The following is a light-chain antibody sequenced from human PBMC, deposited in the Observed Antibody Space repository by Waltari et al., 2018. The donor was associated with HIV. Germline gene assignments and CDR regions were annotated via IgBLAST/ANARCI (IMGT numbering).Light chain of an antibody. J-gene: IGLJ2*01. Sequence: QSALTQPPSASGSPGQSVTLSCTGTSSDVGGYNYVSWHQQHPGKAPELMSYDVIKRPSGVPDRFSGSKSGNTASLTVSGLQPEDEADYYCSSHAGSKVVFGGGTRLTVL. CDR3: SSHAGSKVV. V-gene: IGLV2-8*01. CDR1: SSDVGGYNY. CDR2: DVI.